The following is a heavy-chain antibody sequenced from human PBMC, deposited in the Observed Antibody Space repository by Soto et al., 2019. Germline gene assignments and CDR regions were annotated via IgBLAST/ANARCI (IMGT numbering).Heavy chain of an antibody. Sequence: ASVKVSCKTSGYTFTGYYMHWVRQAPGQGLEGMGWINPNSGGTNYAQKFQGWVTMTRDTSISTAYMELSRLRSDDTAVYYCPRGDSSGYYNFDYWGQGPLVTVSS. CDR1: GYTFTGYY. CDR2: INPNSGGT. J-gene: IGHJ4*02. V-gene: IGHV1-2*04. CDR3: PRGDSSGYYNFDY. D-gene: IGHD3-22*01.